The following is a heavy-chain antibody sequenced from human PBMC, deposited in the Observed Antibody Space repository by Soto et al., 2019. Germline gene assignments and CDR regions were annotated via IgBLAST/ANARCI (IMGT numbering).Heavy chain of an antibody. CDR1: GFTFDDYA. D-gene: IGHD6-13*01. CDR3: AKDKNGLQLGLFDY. Sequence: PGGSLRLSCAASGFTFDDYAMHWVRQAPGKGLEWVSGISWNSGSIGYADSVKGRFTISGDNAKNSLYLQMNSLRAEDTALYYCAKDKNGLQLGLFDYWGQGTLVTVSS. CDR2: ISWNSGSI. J-gene: IGHJ4*02. V-gene: IGHV3-9*01.